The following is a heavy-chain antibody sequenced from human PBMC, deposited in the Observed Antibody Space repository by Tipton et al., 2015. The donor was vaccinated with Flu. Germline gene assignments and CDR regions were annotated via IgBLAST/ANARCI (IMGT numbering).Heavy chain of an antibody. CDR3: ARAPYSSSWSSFDYYYYGMDV. CDR2: IYYSGST. V-gene: IGHV4-30-4*01. J-gene: IGHJ6*02. D-gene: IGHD6-13*01. CDR1: GGSISSGDYY. Sequence: TLSLTCTVSGGSISSGDYYWSWIRQPPGKGLEWIGYIYYSGSTYYNPSLKSRVTISVDTSKNQFSLKLSSVTAADTAVYYCARAPYSSSWSSFDYYYYGMDVWGQGTTVTVSS.